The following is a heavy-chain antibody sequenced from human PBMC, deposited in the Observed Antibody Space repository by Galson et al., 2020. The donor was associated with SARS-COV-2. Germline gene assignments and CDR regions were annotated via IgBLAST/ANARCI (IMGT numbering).Heavy chain of an antibody. V-gene: IGHV1-18*01. CDR3: ARSVAVGLDI. D-gene: IGHD6-19*01. CDR1: GYTFTSYG. Sequence: ASVKVSCKASGYTFTSYGFSWVRQAPGKGLEWMGWNSDYNGNTNYAQNLQGRVTITTDTSTGTVYMELRSLRSDDTAVYYCARSVAVGLDIWGQGTLFTVSS. J-gene: IGHJ4*02. CDR2: NSDYNGNT.